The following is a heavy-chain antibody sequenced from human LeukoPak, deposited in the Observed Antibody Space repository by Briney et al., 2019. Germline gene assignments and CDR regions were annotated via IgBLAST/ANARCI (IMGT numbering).Heavy chain of an antibody. V-gene: IGHV3-30-3*01. CDR1: GFTFSSYA. D-gene: IGHD1-1*01. Sequence: GGSLRLSCAASGFTFSSYAMHWVRQAPGKGLEWVAVISYDGSNKYYADSVKGRFTISRDNSKNTLYLQMNSLRAEDTAVYYCATDTGTYWGQGTLVTVSS. CDR3: ATDTGTY. CDR2: ISYDGSNK. J-gene: IGHJ4*02.